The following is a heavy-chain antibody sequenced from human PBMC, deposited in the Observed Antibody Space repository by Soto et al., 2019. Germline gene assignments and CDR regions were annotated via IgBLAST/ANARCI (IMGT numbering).Heavy chain of an antibody. CDR3: VRAPLDYYSADYFDN. CDR1: GYTFTNND. CDR2: MNPYSGNT. J-gene: IGHJ4*02. V-gene: IGHV1-8*01. D-gene: IGHD2-21*01. Sequence: ASVKVSCKASGYTFTNNDINWVRQAAGQGLEWMGWMNPYSGNTGYARNFHGRVTMTRDNSITTAYMELSSLRSEDTALYYCVRAPLDYYSADYFDNWGQGTLVTVS.